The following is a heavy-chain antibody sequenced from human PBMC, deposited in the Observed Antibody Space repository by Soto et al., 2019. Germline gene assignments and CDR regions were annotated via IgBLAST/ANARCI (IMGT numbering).Heavy chain of an antibody. CDR1: GGSISSGGYY. Sequence: SETLSLTCTVSGGSISSGGYYWSWIRQHPGKGLEWIGYIYYSGSTYYTPSLKSRVTISVDTSKNQFPLKLSSVTAADTAVYYCARAPGSCSSPSCPLTIRFDPWGQGTLVTVYS. D-gene: IGHD2-2*01. CDR3: ARAPGSCSSPSCPLTIRFDP. CDR2: IYYSGST. J-gene: IGHJ5*02. V-gene: IGHV4-31*03.